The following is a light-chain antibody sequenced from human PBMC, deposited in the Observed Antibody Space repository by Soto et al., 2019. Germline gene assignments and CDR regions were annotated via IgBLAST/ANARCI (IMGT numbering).Light chain of an antibody. V-gene: IGLV1-44*01. J-gene: IGLJ3*02. CDR1: SSNIGENP. CDR2: SDH. CDR3: AAWDDSLDGWV. Sequence: QPVLTQPPSASGTPGQRVTISCSGGSSNIGENPVNWYQQLPGTAPKLLIYSDHQRPSAVPDRFSGSKSGASASLVISGLQSDDEADYYCAAWDDSLDGWVFGGGTKLTVL.